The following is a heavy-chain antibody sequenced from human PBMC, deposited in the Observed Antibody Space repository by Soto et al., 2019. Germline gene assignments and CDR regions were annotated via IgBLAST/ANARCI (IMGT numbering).Heavy chain of an antibody. D-gene: IGHD1-1*01. J-gene: IGHJ4*02. Sequence: PSETLSLTCAVSGYSISSGYYWGWIRQPPGKGLEWIGSIYHSGSTYYNPSLKSRVTISVDTSKNQFSLKLSSVTAADTAVYYCARDLRTGRKAFDYWGQGTLVTVSS. CDR1: GYSISSGYY. CDR2: IYHSGST. V-gene: IGHV4-38-2*02. CDR3: ARDLRTGRKAFDY.